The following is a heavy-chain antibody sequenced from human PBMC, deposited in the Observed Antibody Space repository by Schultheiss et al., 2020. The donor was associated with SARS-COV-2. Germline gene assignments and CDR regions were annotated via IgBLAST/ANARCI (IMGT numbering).Heavy chain of an antibody. CDR1: GGSISSYY. V-gene: IGHV4-4*07. CDR2: IYTSGST. Sequence: SETLSLTCTVSGGSISSYYWSWIRQPAGKGLEWIGRIYTSGSTNYNPSLKSRVTMSVDTSKNQFSLKLSSVTAADTAVYYCARDKGDIVVVPAAPPDAFDIWGQGTMVTVSS. CDR3: ARDKGDIVVVPAAPPDAFDI. D-gene: IGHD2-2*01. J-gene: IGHJ3*02.